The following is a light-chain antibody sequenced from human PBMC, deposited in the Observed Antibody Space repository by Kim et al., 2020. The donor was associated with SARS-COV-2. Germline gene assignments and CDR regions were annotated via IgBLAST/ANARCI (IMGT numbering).Light chain of an antibody. CDR2: AAS. CDR1: QGISSY. Sequence: ASTGDRVTITCRASQGISSYLAWYQQKPGKAPKLLIYAASTLQSGVPSRFSGSGSGTDFTLTISCLQSEDFATYYCQQYYSPPWTFGQGTKMDIK. V-gene: IGKV1-8*01. CDR3: QQYYSPPWT. J-gene: IGKJ1*01.